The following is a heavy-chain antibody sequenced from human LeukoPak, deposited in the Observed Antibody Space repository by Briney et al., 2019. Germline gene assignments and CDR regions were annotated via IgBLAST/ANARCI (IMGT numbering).Heavy chain of an antibody. CDR3: ARATGYCSGGSCYSWYYFDY. D-gene: IGHD2-15*01. Sequence: SVKLSRKSSGYTFTVYYMHWVRQAPGQGLEWMGWSNPNSGGTNYAQKFQGRVTMTRDTSISTAYMELSRLRSDDTAVYYCARATGYCSGGSCYSWYYFDYWGQGTLVTVSS. CDR2: SNPNSGGT. V-gene: IGHV1-2*02. CDR1: GYTFTVYY. J-gene: IGHJ4*02.